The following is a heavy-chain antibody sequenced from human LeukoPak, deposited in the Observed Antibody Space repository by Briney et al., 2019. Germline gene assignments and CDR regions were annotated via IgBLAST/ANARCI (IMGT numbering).Heavy chain of an antibody. CDR2: INSDGSST. Sequence: GGSLRLSCAASGFTFSSYWMHWVRQAPGKGLVWVSRINSDGSSTSYADSVKGRFTISRDNAKNTLYLQMNSLRAEDTAVYYCARADSQRGRRNYYDSSGYVRDAFDIWGQGTMVTVSS. CDR1: GFTFSSYW. CDR3: ARADSQRGRRNYYDSSGYVRDAFDI. J-gene: IGHJ3*02. V-gene: IGHV3-74*01. D-gene: IGHD3-22*01.